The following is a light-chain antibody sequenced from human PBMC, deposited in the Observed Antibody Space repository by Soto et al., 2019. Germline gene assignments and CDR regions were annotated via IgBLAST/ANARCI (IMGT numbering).Light chain of an antibody. V-gene: IGKV1-39*01. CDR1: QSISSY. CDR2: AAS. Sequence: DIQMTQSPSSLSASVGDRVTITCRASQSISSYLNWYQQKPGKAPKLLIYAASSLQIGVPSRFSGSGSGTDFTITISSLQHEDFATYYCQQSYSTPLTFGGGTKVQIK. CDR3: QQSYSTPLT. J-gene: IGKJ4*01.